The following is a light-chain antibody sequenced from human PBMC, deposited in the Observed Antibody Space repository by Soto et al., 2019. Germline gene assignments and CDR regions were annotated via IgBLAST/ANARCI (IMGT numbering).Light chain of an antibody. CDR1: QSINSY. CDR2: AAS. CDR3: QQSYRTPLYT. J-gene: IGKJ2*01. V-gene: IGKV1-39*01. Sequence: DIQMTQSPTSLSASVGDRVTITCRASQSINSYLNWYQQKPGKAPKFLIHAASSLQSGVPSRFSGSGSGTDFTLTISGLQPEDSATYYCQQSYRTPLYTFGQGTKVEIK.